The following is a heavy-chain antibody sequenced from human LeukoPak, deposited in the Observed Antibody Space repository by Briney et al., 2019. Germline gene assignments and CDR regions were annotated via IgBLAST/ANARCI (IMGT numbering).Heavy chain of an antibody. CDR2: LYTDRKT. CDR3: AKTRSTTPDDAFDI. J-gene: IGHJ3*02. CDR1: GFPFMRKY. Sequence: GALKLSFSGPGFPFMRKYMAGVRPAPGKGLEWFSTLYTDRKTYYPDSVEARFTISRDKFQNTLDLQMTFLRAEDTAVYYCAKTRSTTPDDAFDIWGHGPLVTVSS. V-gene: IGHV3-53*01. D-gene: IGHD5/OR15-5a*01.